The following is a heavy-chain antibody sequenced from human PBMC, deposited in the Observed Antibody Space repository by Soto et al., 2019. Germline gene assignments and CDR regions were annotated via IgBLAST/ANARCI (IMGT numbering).Heavy chain of an antibody. Sequence: GGSLRLSCTGTGFTFSNYGIHWVRPAPGKGLEWVGFVWHDGNNEYYADSLKGRITISRDNSNNTVSLLISSLRSEDSAVYYCVIDQCRTTRCYPNSFDPWGQGTLVTVSS. V-gene: IGHV3-33*03. CDR1: GFTFSNYG. D-gene: IGHD2-2*01. J-gene: IGHJ5*02. CDR3: VIDQCRTTRCYPNSFDP. CDR2: VWHDGNNE.